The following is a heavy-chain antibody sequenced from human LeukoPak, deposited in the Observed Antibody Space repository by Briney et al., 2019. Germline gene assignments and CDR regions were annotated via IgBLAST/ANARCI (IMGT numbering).Heavy chain of an antibody. V-gene: IGHV4-39*01. CDR2: IYYSGST. Sequence: PSETLSLTCTVSGGSISSSSYYWGWIRQPPGKGLEWIGSIYYSGSTYYNPSLKSRVTISVDTSKNQFSLKLSSVTAADTAVYYCARRRQYYDILTGYYGTYYFDYWGQGTLVTVSS. D-gene: IGHD3-9*01. CDR3: ARRRQYYDILTGYYGTYYFDY. CDR1: GGSISSSSYY. J-gene: IGHJ4*02.